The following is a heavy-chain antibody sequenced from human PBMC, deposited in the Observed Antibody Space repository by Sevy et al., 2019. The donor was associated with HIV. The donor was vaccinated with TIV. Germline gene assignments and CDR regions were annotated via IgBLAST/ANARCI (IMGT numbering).Heavy chain of an antibody. CDR1: GFTFSDFH. D-gene: IGHD6-13*01. CDR2: ISGSGHTI. V-gene: IGHV3-11*01. Sequence: GGSLRLSCAASGFTFSDFHMSWIRQAPGRGLEWVSYISGSGHTIYYTDSVKGRFTISRDNAKNSLYLQTNSLRAEDTAVYYCAGATAATDKENYFDYLGQGALVTVSS. CDR3: AGATAATDKENYFDY. J-gene: IGHJ4*02.